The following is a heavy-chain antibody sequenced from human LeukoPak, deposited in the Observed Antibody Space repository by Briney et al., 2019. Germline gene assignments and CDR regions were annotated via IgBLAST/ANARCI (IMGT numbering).Heavy chain of an antibody. CDR1: GGSISSTTYY. Sequence: SETLSLTCTVSGGSISSTTYYWGWIRRPPGKWLEWIGSIYYSGSTYYNPSLKSRVTVSVDTSKNQFSLNLSSVTAADTAVYYCVRGSTLRHYQYWGQGTLVTVSS. D-gene: IGHD3-16*01. CDR2: IYYSGST. CDR3: VRGSTLRHYQY. V-gene: IGHV4-39*01. J-gene: IGHJ4*02.